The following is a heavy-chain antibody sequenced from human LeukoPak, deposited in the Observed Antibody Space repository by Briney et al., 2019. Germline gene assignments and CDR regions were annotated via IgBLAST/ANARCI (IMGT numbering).Heavy chain of an antibody. CDR1: GFTFSSYW. CDR3: ARDPYSSSWYYFGY. J-gene: IGHJ4*02. D-gene: IGHD6-13*01. V-gene: IGHV3-74*01. CDR2: INSDGSST. Sequence: PGGSLRLSCAASGFTFSSYWMHWVRQAPGKGLVWVSRINSDGSSTNYADPVKGRFTISRDNAKNTLYLEMNSLRAEDTAVYYCARDPYSSSWYYFGYWGQGTLVTVSS.